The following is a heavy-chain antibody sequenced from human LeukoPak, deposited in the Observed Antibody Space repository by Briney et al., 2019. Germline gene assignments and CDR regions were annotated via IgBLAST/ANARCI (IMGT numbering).Heavy chain of an antibody. D-gene: IGHD2-8*01. CDR1: GGSLSNTNW. V-gene: IGHV4-4*02. J-gene: IGHJ4*02. Sequence: SGTLSLPCGVSGGSLSNTNWWSWVRQPPGQGLEWIGEISLTGLTHYNPSLESPVTVSLNKSKNQLSFNLTPLTAADTAVYFLSRENGAFSPFGYWGQGILITVLS. CDR3: SRENGAFSPFGY. CDR2: ISLTGLT.